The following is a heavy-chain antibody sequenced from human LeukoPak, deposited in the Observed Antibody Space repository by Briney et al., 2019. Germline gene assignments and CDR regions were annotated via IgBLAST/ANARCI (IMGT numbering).Heavy chain of an antibody. V-gene: IGHV3-74*01. D-gene: IGHD1-14*01. CDR1: GLTFSSYW. J-gene: IGHJ4*02. Sequence: RGSLRLSWAASGLTFSSYWMHLVRQVPGKGLGWVARINPGGSSITYVDSVKGRFTISRDNAKNTLYLQMDSLRAEDTGVYYCARSNQADDYWGQGTLVTVSS. CDR2: INPGGSSI. CDR3: ARSNQADDY.